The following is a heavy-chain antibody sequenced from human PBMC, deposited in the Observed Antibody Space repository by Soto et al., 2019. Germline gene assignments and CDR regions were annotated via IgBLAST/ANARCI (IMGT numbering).Heavy chain of an antibody. V-gene: IGHV4-30-4*01. J-gene: IGHJ4*02. CDR3: ARRYGSAIDY. D-gene: IGHD1-26*01. Sequence: PSETLSLTCTVSGGSISSGFYYWTWIRQHPGKGLEWIGYIYYSGSTYYNPSLKSRVTISVDTSKNQFSLKLSSVTAADTAVYYCARRYGSAIDYWGQGTMVTVS. CDR1: GGSISSGFYY. CDR2: IYYSGST.